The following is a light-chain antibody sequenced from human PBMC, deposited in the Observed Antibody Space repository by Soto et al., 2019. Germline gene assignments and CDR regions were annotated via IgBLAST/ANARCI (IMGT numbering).Light chain of an antibody. Sequence: QSGLTQPASVSGSPGQSITISCTGTSSDVGGYNYVSWYQQHPGKAPKLMIYDVSNRPSGVSNRFSGSKSGNTASLTISGLQAEDEADYYCSSYTSSSPDVFGTGTKVTVL. CDR3: SSYTSSSPDV. CDR1: SSDVGGYNY. J-gene: IGLJ1*01. V-gene: IGLV2-14*01. CDR2: DVS.